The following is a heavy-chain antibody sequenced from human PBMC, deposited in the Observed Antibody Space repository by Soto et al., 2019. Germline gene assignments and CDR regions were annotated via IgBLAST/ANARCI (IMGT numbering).Heavy chain of an antibody. CDR3: ATRAVAHTIPYFDY. V-gene: IGHV3-23*01. D-gene: IGHD6-19*01. CDR1: GFTFRRYA. Sequence: EVQLLESGGGLIQRGGSLRLSCAASGFTFRRYAMYWVRQAPGKGLEWVSTVSDRGDSTYYVDSVKGRFTISRDNSKNTVYLQMNSLRAEDTAVYYCATRAVAHTIPYFDYWGQGTLVTVSS. CDR2: VSDRGDST. J-gene: IGHJ4*02.